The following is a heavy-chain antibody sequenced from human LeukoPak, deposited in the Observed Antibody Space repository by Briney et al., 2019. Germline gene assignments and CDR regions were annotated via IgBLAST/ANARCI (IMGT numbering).Heavy chain of an antibody. CDR1: GYTFTSYD. V-gene: IGHV1-18*01. CDR3: TRDLGQWLLQGIFFDY. J-gene: IGHJ4*02. Sequence: ASVKVSCKASGYTFTSYDINWVRQATGQGLEWMGWISAYSTYNGNTNYAQKFQGRVTMTTDTSTSTAYMELRSLRSDDTAVYFCTRDLGQWLLQGIFFDYWGQGTLVTVSS. CDR2: ISAYSTYNGNT. D-gene: IGHD5-12*01.